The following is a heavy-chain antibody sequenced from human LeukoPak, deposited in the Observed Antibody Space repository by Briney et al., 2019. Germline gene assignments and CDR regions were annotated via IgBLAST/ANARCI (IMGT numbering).Heavy chain of an antibody. CDR1: GGSISCHY. V-gene: IGHV4-59*11. CDR3: AREKYGGSNDY. CDR2: AYYSGST. D-gene: IGHD1-26*01. J-gene: IGHJ4*02. Sequence: SETLSLTCAVSGGSISCHYWSWIRQPPGQGLEWIGNAYYSGSTKYNPSLKSRVTISVDTSKNELSLRLSSMAAADTAMYYCAREKYGGSNDYWGQGILVTVSS.